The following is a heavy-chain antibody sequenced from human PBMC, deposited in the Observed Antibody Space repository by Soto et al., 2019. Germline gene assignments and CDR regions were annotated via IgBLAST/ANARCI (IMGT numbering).Heavy chain of an antibody. CDR1: GYCISSGYY. V-gene: IGHV4-38-2*02. CDR3: ARDLYYYDLNWFDP. CDR2: IYHSGIT. D-gene: IGHD3-22*01. J-gene: IGHJ5*02. Sequence: PSETLSFTCAVPGYCISSGYYWGWIRQPPGKGLEWIVSIYHSGITYYNPSLKSRVTISVDTSKNQFSLKLSSVTAADTAVYYCARDLYYYDLNWFDPWGQGTLVTVSS.